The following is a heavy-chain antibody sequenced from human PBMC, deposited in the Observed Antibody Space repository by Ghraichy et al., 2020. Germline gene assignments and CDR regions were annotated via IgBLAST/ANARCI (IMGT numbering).Heavy chain of an antibody. V-gene: IGHV4-39*01. J-gene: IGHJ4*02. CDR3: ARHLGDPYCGGDCDSFDY. Sequence: GSLSLTCTVSGGSISSSSYYWGWIRQPPGKGLEWIGSIYYSGSTYYNPSLKSRVTISVDTSKNQFSLKLSSVTAAATAVYYCARHLGDPYCGGDCDSFDYWGQGTLVTVSS. D-gene: IGHD2-21*02. CDR2: IYYSGST. CDR1: GGSISSSSYY.